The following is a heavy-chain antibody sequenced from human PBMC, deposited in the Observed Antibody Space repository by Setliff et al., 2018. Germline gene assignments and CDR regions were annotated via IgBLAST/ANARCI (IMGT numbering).Heavy chain of an antibody. CDR3: ARAYYYGSGNSHKYYMDV. D-gene: IGHD3-10*01. CDR1: GGSISSSY. V-gene: IGHV4-4*09. CDR2: FYHSGSM. Sequence: PSETLSLTCTVSGGSISSSYWSWIWQPPGKGLEWIGYFYHSGSMNYNPSLKGRVTMSVDTSNNQLSLKLTSVSAADTAVYYCARAYYYGSGNSHKYYMDVWGKGTAVTVSS. J-gene: IGHJ6*03.